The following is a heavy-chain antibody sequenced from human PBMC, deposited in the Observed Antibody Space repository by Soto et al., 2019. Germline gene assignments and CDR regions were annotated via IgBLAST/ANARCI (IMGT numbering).Heavy chain of an antibody. J-gene: IGHJ6*02. CDR3: VRQGIDYLHGLVDV. CDR1: SGPDRSHN. Sequence: QVQLQQSGPRLVKPSETLSLTCTVSSGPDRSHNWGWIRQPPGRGLEWIGYVYYTGDTAYNPSLRGRVTTXAXTXXNDISLTLTSVTAADTAVYYCVRQGIDYLHGLVDVWGQGTTVSVSS. D-gene: IGHD4-17*01. V-gene: IGHV4-59*08. CDR2: VYYTGDT.